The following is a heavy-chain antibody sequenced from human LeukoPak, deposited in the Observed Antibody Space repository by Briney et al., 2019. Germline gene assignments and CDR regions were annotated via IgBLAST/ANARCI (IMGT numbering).Heavy chain of an antibody. CDR1: GLSFNTYA. J-gene: IGHJ6*04. CDR2: ISYDGSYT. Sequence: GWALTLSCVDSGLSFNTYAMHWVRQAPGKGLEWVAAISYDGSYTYYRDSVRGRFTISRDNSKNTMYLQMNSLRAEDTAMYYCARALDVWGKGTTVTVSS. CDR3: ARALDV. V-gene: IGHV3-30*04.